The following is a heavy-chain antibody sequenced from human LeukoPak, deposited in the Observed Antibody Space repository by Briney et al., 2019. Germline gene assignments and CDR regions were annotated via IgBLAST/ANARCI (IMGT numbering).Heavy chain of an antibody. CDR3: ARGGPGGALNC. Sequence: VGSPRLSCTASGFTFSSYSMNWVRLAPGKGLQWVSSISSSSSSIYHADSLKGRFTISRDNAKNSLYLQMNSLRAEDTAVYYCARGGPGGALNCWGQGTLVTVSS. CDR1: GFTFSSYS. J-gene: IGHJ4*02. CDR2: ISSSSSSI. V-gene: IGHV3-21*01. D-gene: IGHD1-26*01.